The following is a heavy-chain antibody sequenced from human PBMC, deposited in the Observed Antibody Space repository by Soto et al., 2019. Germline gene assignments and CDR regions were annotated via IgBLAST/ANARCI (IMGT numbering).Heavy chain of an antibody. CDR1: GYTFTSYG. Sequence: ASVKVSCKASGYTFTSYGISWVLQATGQGLEWMGWISAYNGNTNYAQKLQGRVTMTTDTSTSTAYMELRSLRSDDTAVYYCARGRAFGEFKWWFDYWGQGTLVTVSS. J-gene: IGHJ4*02. V-gene: IGHV1-18*04. D-gene: IGHD3-10*01. CDR3: ARGRAFGEFKWWFDY. CDR2: ISAYNGNT.